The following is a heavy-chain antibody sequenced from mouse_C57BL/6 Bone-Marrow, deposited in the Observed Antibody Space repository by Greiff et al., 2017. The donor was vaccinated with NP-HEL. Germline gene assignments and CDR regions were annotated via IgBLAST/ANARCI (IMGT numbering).Heavy chain of an antibody. D-gene: IGHD1-1*01. CDR1: GYTFTSYW. CDR3: ARERLFPAWFAY. V-gene: IGHV1-50*01. J-gene: IGHJ3*01. CDR2: IDPSDSYT. Sequence: QVQLQQPGAELVKPGASVKLSCKASGYTFTSYWMQWVKQRPGQGLEWIGEIDPSDSYTNYNQKFKGKATLPVDTSSRTAYMQLSSLTSEDSAVYYCARERLFPAWFAYWGQGTLVTVSA.